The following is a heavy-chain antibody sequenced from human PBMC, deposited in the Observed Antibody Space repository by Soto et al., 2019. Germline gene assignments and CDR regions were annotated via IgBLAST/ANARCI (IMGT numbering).Heavy chain of an antibody. V-gene: IGHV3-23*01. CDR3: AKVQEFCGFNCYIVDS. CDR2: INDNGDLR. D-gene: IGHD2-21*02. CDR1: GFTFGSYA. Sequence: GGSLRLSCVASGFTFGSYAMRWVRRAPGKGLEWVSTINDNGDLRYYADSVRGRFTISRDNSKNTLYLQMNSLRAEDTALYYCAKVQEFCGFNCYIVDSWGQGVLVTVSS. J-gene: IGHJ4*02.